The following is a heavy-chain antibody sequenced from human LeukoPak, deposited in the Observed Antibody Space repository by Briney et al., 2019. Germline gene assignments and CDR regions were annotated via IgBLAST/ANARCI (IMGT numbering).Heavy chain of an antibody. J-gene: IGHJ6*02. CDR3: ARDLSSSLKMATILFGAPPYGMDV. CDR2: IYSGGST. D-gene: IGHD5-12*01. Sequence: GGSLRLSCAASGFTVSSNCISWVRQAPGKGLEWVSVIYSGGSTYYADSVKGRFTISRDNSKNTLYLQMNSLRAEDTAVYYCARDLSSSLKMATILFGAPPYGMDVWGQGTTVTVSS. V-gene: IGHV3-66*01. CDR1: GFTVSSNC.